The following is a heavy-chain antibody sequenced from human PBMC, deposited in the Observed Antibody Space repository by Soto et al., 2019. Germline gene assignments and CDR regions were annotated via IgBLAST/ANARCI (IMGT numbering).Heavy chain of an antibody. CDR3: ARRYCSGTSCLDWIDP. V-gene: IGHV4-30-4*01. D-gene: IGHD2-2*01. J-gene: IGHJ5*02. CDR2: ISSSGTN. Sequence: QVQLQESGPGLLKPSQTLSLTCTVSGGSISSDTSYWSWIRQPPGTGLEWIGHISSSGTNSYNPSLESRVTMSVDTSKRQLSLRLTSVTATDTAVYYCARRYCSGTSCLDWIDPWGQGSLVTVSS. CDR1: GGSISSDTSY.